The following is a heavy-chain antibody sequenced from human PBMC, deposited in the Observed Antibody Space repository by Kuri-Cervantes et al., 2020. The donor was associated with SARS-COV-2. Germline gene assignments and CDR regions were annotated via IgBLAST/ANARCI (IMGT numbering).Heavy chain of an antibody. CDR2: INSDGSST. CDR1: GFTFSSYW. Sequence: LSLTCAASGFTFSSYWMHWVRQAPGKGLVWVSRINSDGSSTSYADSVKGRFTISRDNAKNTLYLQMNSQRAEDTAVYYCASSHEWSSGSYFWFDPWGQGTLVTVSS. CDR3: ASSHEWSSGSYFWFDP. J-gene: IGHJ5*02. D-gene: IGHD3-10*01. V-gene: IGHV3-74*01.